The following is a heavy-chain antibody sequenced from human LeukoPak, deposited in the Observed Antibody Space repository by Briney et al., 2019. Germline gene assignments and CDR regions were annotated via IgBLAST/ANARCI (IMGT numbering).Heavy chain of an antibody. CDR2: IIPIFGTA. J-gene: IGHJ6*03. V-gene: IGHV1-69*01. Sequence: SVKVSCKASGGTFSSYAISWVRQAPGQGLEWMGGIIPIFGTANYAQKFQGRVTITADESTSTAYMELSSLRSEDTAVYYCATKGHYCSSTSCYDYYYYMDVWGKGTTVTISS. CDR1: GGTFSSYA. CDR3: ATKGHYCSSTSCYDYYYYMDV. D-gene: IGHD2-2*01.